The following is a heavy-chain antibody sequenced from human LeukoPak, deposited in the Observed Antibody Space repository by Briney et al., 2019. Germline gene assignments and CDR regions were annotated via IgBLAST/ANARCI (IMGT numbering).Heavy chain of an antibody. CDR1: GFTFSTHA. J-gene: IGHJ6*03. CDR2: ISGPGGTT. D-gene: IGHD4-23*01. Sequence: GGSLRLSCVVSGFTFSTHAMTWVRQAPGKGLERVSDISGPGGTTYYAASVKGRFTISRDNSKNTLFLQMNSLRAEDTAVYYCARDPGVIPVHYMDAWGKGTTVIVSS. V-gene: IGHV3-23*01. CDR3: ARDPGVIPVHYMDA.